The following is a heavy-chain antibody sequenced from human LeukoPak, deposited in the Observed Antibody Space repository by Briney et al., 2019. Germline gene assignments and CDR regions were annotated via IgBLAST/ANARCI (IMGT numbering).Heavy chain of an antibody. V-gene: IGHV4-4*02. J-gene: IGHJ4*02. D-gene: IGHD3-10*01. CDR2: IYHSGST. Sequence: PSETLSLACAVSGGSISSSNWWSWVRQPPGKGLEWIGEIYHSGSTNYNPSLKSRVTISVDKSKNQFSLKLSSVTAADTAVYYCARSSMVRGVIIPSPFDYWGQGTLVTVSS. CDR1: GGSISSSNW. CDR3: ARSSMVRGVIIPSPFDY.